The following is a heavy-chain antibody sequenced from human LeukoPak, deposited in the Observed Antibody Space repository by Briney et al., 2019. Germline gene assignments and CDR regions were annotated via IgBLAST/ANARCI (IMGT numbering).Heavy chain of an antibody. D-gene: IGHD1-7*01. CDR3: AREGGTTPVY. V-gene: IGHV4-39*07. Sequence: SETLSLTCTVSGGSISSSIYYWGWIRQPPGKGLEWIGSIYYNANTYYNPSLKSRVTMSVDTSKNQFSLKLSSVTAADTAVYYCAREGGTTPVYWGQGTLVTVSS. J-gene: IGHJ4*02. CDR1: GGSISSSIYY. CDR2: IYYNANT.